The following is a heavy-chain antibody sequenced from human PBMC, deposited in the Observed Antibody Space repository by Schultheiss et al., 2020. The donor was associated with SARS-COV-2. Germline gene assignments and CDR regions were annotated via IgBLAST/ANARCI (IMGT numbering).Heavy chain of an antibody. J-gene: IGHJ4*02. V-gene: IGHV3-73*01. CDR3: TILRYSSSPDY. D-gene: IGHD6-13*01. Sequence: GGSLRLSCAVSGFTFSNAWMSWVRQAPGKGLEWVGRIRSKANSYATAYAASVKGRFTISRDDSKNTAYLQMNSLKTEDTAVYYCTILRYSSSPDYWGQGTLVTVSS. CDR1: GFTFSNAW. CDR2: IRSKANSYAT.